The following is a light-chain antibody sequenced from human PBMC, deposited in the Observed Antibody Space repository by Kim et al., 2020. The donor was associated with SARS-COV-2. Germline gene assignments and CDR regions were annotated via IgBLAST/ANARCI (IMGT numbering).Light chain of an antibody. J-gene: IGLJ2*01. Sequence: SYELTQPPSVSVAPGNTARITCGGNNIGSKSVHWYQQKPGQAPVLVIYYDSDRPSGIPERFSGSNSGNTATLTISRVEAGDEADYYCQVWDSSVVFGGGT. CDR1: NIGSKS. V-gene: IGLV3-21*04. CDR3: QVWDSSVV. CDR2: YDS.